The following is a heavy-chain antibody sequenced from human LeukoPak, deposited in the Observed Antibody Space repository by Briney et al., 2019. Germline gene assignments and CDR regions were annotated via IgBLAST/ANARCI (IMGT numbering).Heavy chain of an antibody. D-gene: IGHD3-22*01. CDR1: GYSFTSYW. Sequence: GESLKISCKGSGYSFTSYWIGWVRPRPRKGLEWMGIIYPSDSDTRYSPSFQGQVTISADKSISTAYLQWSSLKASDTAMYYCARQGIDYYDSSGYYYDYWGQGTLVTVSS. CDR3: ARQGIDYYDSSGYYYDY. J-gene: IGHJ4*02. CDR2: IYPSDSDT. V-gene: IGHV5-51*01.